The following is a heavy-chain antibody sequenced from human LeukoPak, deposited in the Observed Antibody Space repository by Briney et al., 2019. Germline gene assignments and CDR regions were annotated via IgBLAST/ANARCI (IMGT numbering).Heavy chain of an antibody. CDR2: ISSSSSYI. CDR1: GFTFSSYS. CDR3: ARDTKGYTSGPGYYYFYMDV. V-gene: IGHV3-21*04. Sequence: GGSLRLSCAASGFTFSSYSMNWVRQAPGKGLEWVSSISSSSSYIYYADSVKGRFTISRDNAKNSLYLQMNSLRADDTAVYYCARDTKGYTSGPGYYYFYMDVWGDGTTVTVSS. D-gene: IGHD5-18*01. J-gene: IGHJ6*03.